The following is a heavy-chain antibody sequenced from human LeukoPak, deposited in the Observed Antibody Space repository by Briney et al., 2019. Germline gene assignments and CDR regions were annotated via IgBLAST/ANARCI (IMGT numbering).Heavy chain of an antibody. Sequence: SGTLSLTCAVSGGSISSDNWWSWVRQPPGKGLEWIGSIYQSGSTYYNPSLKSRVTISVDTSKNQFSLKLSSVTAADTAVYYCARLAWGRLDYWGQGTLVTVSS. D-gene: IGHD7-27*01. CDR2: IYQSGST. V-gene: IGHV4-4*02. CDR1: GGSISSDNW. CDR3: ARLAWGRLDY. J-gene: IGHJ4*02.